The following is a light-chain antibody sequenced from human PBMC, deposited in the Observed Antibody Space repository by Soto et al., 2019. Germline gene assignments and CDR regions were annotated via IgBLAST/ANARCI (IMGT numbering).Light chain of an antibody. Sequence: QSALTQPRSVSESPGQSVTISCTGTSSDVGAYDYVSWYQQHPGKVPKLMIYDVNKRPSGVPHRFSGSKSGKMAFLTISGLQAEDEADYYCLSFAGSYEVFGGGTKLTVL. J-gene: IGLJ2*01. CDR1: SSDVGAYDY. CDR3: LSFAGSYEV. CDR2: DVN. V-gene: IGLV2-11*01.